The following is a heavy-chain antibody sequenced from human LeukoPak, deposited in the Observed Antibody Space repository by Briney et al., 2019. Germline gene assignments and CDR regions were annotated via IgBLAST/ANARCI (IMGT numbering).Heavy chain of an antibody. J-gene: IGHJ5*02. CDR1: GGSISSSSYY. CDR3: ARGGSYYWFDP. CDR2: IYYSGST. Sequence: PSETLSLTCTVSGGSISSSSYYWGWIRQPPGKGLEWIGSIYYSGSTYYNPSLKSRVTISVDTSKNQFSLKLSSVTAADTAVYYCARGGSYYWFDPWGQGTLVTVSS. D-gene: IGHD1-26*01. V-gene: IGHV4-39*01.